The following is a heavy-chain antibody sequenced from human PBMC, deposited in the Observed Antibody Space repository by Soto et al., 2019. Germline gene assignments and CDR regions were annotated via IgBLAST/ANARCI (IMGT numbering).Heavy chain of an antibody. CDR3: ARDGIPGTTDYFDH. D-gene: IGHD1-7*01. V-gene: IGHV3-21*01. CDR2: ISTTSSYI. J-gene: IGHJ4*02. CDR1: GLRISSYS. Sequence: EEQLVESGGGLAKPGGSLRLSCVASGLRISSYSMNWVRQAPGKGLEWVSSISTTSSYIYYVDSVKGRFTISRDNAKNSLYLQMNSMRAEDTAVYYCARDGIPGTTDYFDHWGQGTLVTVSS.